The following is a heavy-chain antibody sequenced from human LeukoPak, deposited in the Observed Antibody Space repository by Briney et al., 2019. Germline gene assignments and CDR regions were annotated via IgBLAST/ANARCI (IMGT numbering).Heavy chain of an antibody. Sequence: GRSLRLSCAASGFTFSSYAMHWGREAPGKGLEWVAVISYDGSNKYYADSVKGRFTISRDNSKNTLYLQMNSLRAEDTAVYYCAREVAHCGGDCYSHFDYWGQGTLVTVSS. CDR1: GFTFSSYA. D-gene: IGHD2-21*02. CDR3: AREVAHCGGDCYSHFDY. CDR2: ISYDGSNK. J-gene: IGHJ4*02. V-gene: IGHV3-30-3*01.